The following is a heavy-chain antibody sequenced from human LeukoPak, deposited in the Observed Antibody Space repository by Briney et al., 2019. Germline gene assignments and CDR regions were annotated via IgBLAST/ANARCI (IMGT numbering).Heavy chain of an antibody. CDR1: GYTFTGYY. V-gene: IGHV1-2*02. D-gene: IGHD2-15*01. CDR3: ARDERYCNGDNHYPDLGY. Sequence: ASVKVSCKASGYTFTGYYLFWVRQAPGQGLEWMGWINPNTGDTKYGQKFQGMVTLTRDTPIRTTYMELSSLRSDDTAVYYCARDERYCNGDNHYPDLGYWGQGTLVTVSS. J-gene: IGHJ4*02. CDR2: INPNTGDT.